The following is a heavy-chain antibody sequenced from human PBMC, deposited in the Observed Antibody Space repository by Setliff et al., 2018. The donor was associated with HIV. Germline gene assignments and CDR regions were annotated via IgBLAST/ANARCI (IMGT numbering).Heavy chain of an antibody. Sequence: ASVKVSCKASGYTFTSYPMHWVRQAPGQGLEWMGVINTSGGSAGYAEKFRGRVTVTRDTSTNTVYMEPSRLRSDDTAVYYCARDLRDGFEEWFSTLDDGMDVWGQGTTVTVSS. J-gene: IGHJ6*02. CDR2: INTSGGSA. V-gene: IGHV1-46*01. CDR1: GYTFTSYP. D-gene: IGHD3-3*01. CDR3: ARDLRDGFEEWFSTLDDGMDV.